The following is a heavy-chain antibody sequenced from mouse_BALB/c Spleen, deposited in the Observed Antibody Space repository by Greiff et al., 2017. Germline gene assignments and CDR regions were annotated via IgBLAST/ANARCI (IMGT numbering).Heavy chain of an antibody. D-gene: IGHD1-1*01. J-gene: IGHJ3*01. CDR1: GFTFSSFG. Sequence: DVMLVESGGGLVQPGGSRKLSCAASGFTFSSFGMHWVRQAPEKGLEWVAYISSGSSTIYYADTVKGRFTISRDNPKNTLFLQMTSLRSEDTAMYYCASIYYYGSSQFAYWGQGTLVTVSA. CDR2: ISSGSSTI. V-gene: IGHV5-17*02. CDR3: ASIYYYGSSQFAY.